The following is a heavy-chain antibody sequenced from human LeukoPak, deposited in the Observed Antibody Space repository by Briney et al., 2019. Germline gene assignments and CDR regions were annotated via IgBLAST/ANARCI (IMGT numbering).Heavy chain of an antibody. CDR3: ARDEYYDSSGYTS. J-gene: IGHJ4*02. D-gene: IGHD3-22*01. V-gene: IGHV3-48*01. CDR2: ISSSSTTI. Sequence: PGGSLRLSCAASGFTFSSYSMTWARQAPGKGLEWLSYISSSSTTIYYADSVKGRFTISRDNAKNSLYLQMNSLRAEDTALYYCARDEYYDSSGYTSWGQGTLVTVSS. CDR1: GFTFSSYS.